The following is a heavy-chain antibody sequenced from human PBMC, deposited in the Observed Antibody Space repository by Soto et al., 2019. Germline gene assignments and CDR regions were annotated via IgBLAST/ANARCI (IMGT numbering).Heavy chain of an antibody. CDR3: SKDRRGGRAVLDS. Sequence: VGSLRLSCAASGFSFSSYGMHWVRQAPGKGLEWVAVISYDGSSKYHADSVKGRFTISRDNSKNTLHLQMNSLRAEDTAVYYCSKDRRGGRAVLDSWGQGTTVTVSS. V-gene: IGHV3-30*18. CDR1: GFSFSSYG. J-gene: IGHJ4*02. D-gene: IGHD2-8*01. CDR2: ISYDGSSK.